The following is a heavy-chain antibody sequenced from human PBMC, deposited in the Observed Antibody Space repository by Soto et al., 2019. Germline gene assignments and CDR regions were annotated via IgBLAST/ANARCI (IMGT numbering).Heavy chain of an antibody. V-gene: IGHV1-18*01. J-gene: IGHJ5*02. CDR3: AREPHEFWTSYWFDP. CDR1: GYTFNTYG. CDR2: ISAYDGKT. D-gene: IGHD3-3*01. Sequence: ASVKVSCKTSGYTFNTYGINWVRQAPGQGLELMGWISAYDGKTTYAEKFQGRVTLTTDTSTSTAYMELRSLRSDDTAIYYCAREPHEFWTSYWFDPWGQGTPVTVSS.